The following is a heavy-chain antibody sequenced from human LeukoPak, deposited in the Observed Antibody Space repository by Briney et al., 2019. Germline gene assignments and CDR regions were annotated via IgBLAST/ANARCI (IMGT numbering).Heavy chain of an antibody. CDR2: ISGSGGST. CDR3: AKVRAYYYDSSGYLFDY. D-gene: IGHD3-22*01. Sequence: GGSLRLSCAASGFTFSSYAMSWVRQAPGKGLEWVSAISGSGGSTYYADSVKGRFTISRDNSKNTLYLQMSSLRAEDTAVYYCAKVRAYYYDSSGYLFDYWGRGTLVTVSS. V-gene: IGHV3-23*01. CDR1: GFTFSSYA. J-gene: IGHJ4*02.